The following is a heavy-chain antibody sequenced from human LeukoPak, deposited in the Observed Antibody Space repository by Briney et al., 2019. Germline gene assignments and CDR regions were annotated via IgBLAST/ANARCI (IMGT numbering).Heavy chain of an antibody. J-gene: IGHJ4*02. CDR3: AKVAGVRWELRGTFDY. V-gene: IGHV3-21*04. CDR1: GGALSSSK. CDR2: ISSSSSYI. D-gene: IGHD1-26*01. Sequence: ETLSLTCTVSGGALSSSKFYWGWVRQPPGKGLEWVSSISSSSSYIYYADSVKGRFTISRDNSKNTLYLQMNSLRAEDTAVYYCAKVAGVRWELRGTFDYWGQGTLVTVSS.